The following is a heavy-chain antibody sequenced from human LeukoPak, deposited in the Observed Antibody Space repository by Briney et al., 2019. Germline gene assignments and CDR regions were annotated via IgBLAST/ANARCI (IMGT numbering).Heavy chain of an antibody. J-gene: IGHJ4*02. D-gene: IGHD3-22*01. CDR1: GFTFDDYA. Sequence: PGRSLRLSCAASGFTFDDYAMHWVRQAPGEGLEWVSGISWNSGSIGYADSVKGRFTISRDNAKNSLYLQMNSLRAEDTALYYCAKDYGSGYSALDYRGQGTLVTVSS. CDR3: AKDYGSGYSALDY. CDR2: ISWNSGSI. V-gene: IGHV3-9*01.